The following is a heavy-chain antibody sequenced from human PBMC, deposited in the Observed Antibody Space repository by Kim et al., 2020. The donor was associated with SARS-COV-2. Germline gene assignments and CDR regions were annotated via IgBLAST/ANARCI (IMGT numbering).Heavy chain of an antibody. Sequence: GGSLRLSCAASGFTFADYSMHWVRQAPGKGLEWVSVVNRTGGGIHYADSVKGRFTISRDNSKHSLFLLMDSLRAEDTALYYCVKEHVRGWPNLEYWGQGTLVIVSS. V-gene: IGHV3-43*01. CDR2: VNRTGGGI. J-gene: IGHJ4*02. CDR3: VKEHVRGWPNLEY. D-gene: IGHD6-19*01. CDR1: GFTFADYS.